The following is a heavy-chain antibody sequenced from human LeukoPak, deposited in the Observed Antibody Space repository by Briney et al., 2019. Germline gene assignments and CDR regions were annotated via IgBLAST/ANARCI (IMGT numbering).Heavy chain of an antibody. D-gene: IGHD3-22*01. CDR1: GLTFSSYG. CDR3: ARDDEGKGSGYDY. CDR2: IWYDGSNK. J-gene: IGHJ4*02. V-gene: IGHV3-33*08. Sequence: QPGRSLRLSCAASGLTFSSYGMHWVRQAPGKGLEWVAVIWYDGSNKYYADSVKGRFTISRDNSKNTLYLQMNSLRAEDTAVYYCARDDEGKGSGYDYWGQGTLVTVST.